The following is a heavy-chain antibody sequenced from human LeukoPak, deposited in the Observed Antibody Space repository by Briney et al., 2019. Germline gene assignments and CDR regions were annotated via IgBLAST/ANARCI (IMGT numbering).Heavy chain of an antibody. J-gene: IGHJ4*02. V-gene: IGHV4-59*08. Sequence: SETLSLTCTVSGGSISSYYWSWIRQPPGKGLEWIGYIHYSGGTNYNPSVKSRVTISVGTSKNQFSLKLSSVTAADTAVYYCARQDYGDKSATFDYWGQGTLVTVSS. CDR2: IHYSGGT. D-gene: IGHD4-23*01. CDR3: ARQDYGDKSATFDY. CDR1: GGSISSYY.